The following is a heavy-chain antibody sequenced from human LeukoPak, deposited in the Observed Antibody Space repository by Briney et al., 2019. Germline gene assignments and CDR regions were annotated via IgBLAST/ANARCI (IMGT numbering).Heavy chain of an antibody. CDR2: IIPIFGTA. CDR1: GGTFSSYA. J-gene: IGHJ3*02. Sequence: GASVKVSCKASGGTFSSYAISWVRQAPGQGLEWMGGIIPIFGTANYAQKFQGRVTITTDETTSTAYMELSSLRSEDTAVYYCARENGPDAFDIWGQGTMVTVSS. CDR3: ARENGPDAFDI. V-gene: IGHV1-69*05.